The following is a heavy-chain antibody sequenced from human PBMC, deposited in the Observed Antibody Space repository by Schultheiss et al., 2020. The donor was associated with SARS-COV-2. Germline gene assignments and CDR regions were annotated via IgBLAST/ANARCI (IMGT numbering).Heavy chain of an antibody. CDR1: GYIFASYG. CDR2: ISTHNENT. J-gene: IGHJ5*02. V-gene: IGHV1-18*01. Sequence: ASVKVSCKASGYIFASYGISWVRQAPGQGLEWMGWISTHNENTNYAQRLQGRVTMTRDTSTSTVYLELSSLRSEDTAVYYCARSAGWFDPWGQGTLVTVSS. CDR3: ARSAGWFDP.